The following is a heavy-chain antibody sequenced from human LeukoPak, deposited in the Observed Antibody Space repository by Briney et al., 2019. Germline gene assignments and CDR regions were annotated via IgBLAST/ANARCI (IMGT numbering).Heavy chain of an antibody. Sequence: GGSLRLSCAASGFTFSSYAMSWVRQAPGKGLEWASAISGSGGSTYYADSVKGRFTISRDNSKNALYLQMNSLRAEDTAVYYCAKWGAAYDFWSGYLPNWFDPWGQGTLVTVSS. J-gene: IGHJ5*02. D-gene: IGHD3-3*01. CDR1: GFTFSSYA. CDR2: ISGSGGST. V-gene: IGHV3-23*01. CDR3: AKWGAAYDFWSGYLPNWFDP.